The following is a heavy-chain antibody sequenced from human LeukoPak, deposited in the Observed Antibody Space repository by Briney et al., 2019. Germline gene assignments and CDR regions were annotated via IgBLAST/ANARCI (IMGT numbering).Heavy chain of an antibody. J-gene: IGHJ4*02. D-gene: IGHD5-18*01. V-gene: IGHV1-69*13. CDR1: GGTFSTYS. Sequence: GASVTVSCTASGGTFSTYSISWVRQAPGQSLEWMGGIIPIFGTANYAQKFQGRVTITADESTSTAYMELSSLRSEDTAVYYCARVDTAMVYYFDYWGQGTLVTVSS. CDR2: IIPIFGTA. CDR3: ARVDTAMVYYFDY.